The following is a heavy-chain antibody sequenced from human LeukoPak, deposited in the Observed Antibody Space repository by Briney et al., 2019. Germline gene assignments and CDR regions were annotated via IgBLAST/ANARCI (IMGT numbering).Heavy chain of an antibody. Sequence: SETLSLTCTVSGGSINSYYWGWIRQPPGKGLEWIGYIYYSGSTNYNPSLKSRVTISVDTSKNQFSLKLSSVTAADTAVYYCARGPTRYYFDYWGQGTLVTVSS. J-gene: IGHJ4*02. CDR1: GGSINSYY. CDR3: ARGPTRYYFDY. V-gene: IGHV4-59*01. D-gene: IGHD1-1*01. CDR2: IYYSGST.